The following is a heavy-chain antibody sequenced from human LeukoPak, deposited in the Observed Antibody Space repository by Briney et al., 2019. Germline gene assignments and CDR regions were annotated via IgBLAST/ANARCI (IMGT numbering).Heavy chain of an antibody. CDR3: TPLAAAGAETFDY. V-gene: IGHV3-74*01. J-gene: IGHJ4*02. Sequence: PGGSLRLSCAASGFTFSSYWMHWVRQAPGKGLVWVSRINSDGSSTSYADSVKGRFTISRDNAKNTLYLQMNSLRAEDTAVYYCTPLAAAGAETFDYWGQGTLVTVSS. CDR2: INSDGSST. CDR1: GFTFSSYW. D-gene: IGHD6-13*01.